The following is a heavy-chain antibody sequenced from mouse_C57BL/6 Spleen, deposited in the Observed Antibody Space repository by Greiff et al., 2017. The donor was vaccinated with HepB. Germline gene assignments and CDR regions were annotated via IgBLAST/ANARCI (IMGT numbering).Heavy chain of an antibody. CDR1: GYSFTGYY. Sequence: VQLQQSGPELVKPGASVKISCKASGYSFTGYYMNWVKQSPEKSLEWIGEINPSTGGTTYNQKFKAKATLTVDKSSSTAYMQLKSLTSEDSAVYYCARDYTKGGFAYWGQGTLVTVSA. J-gene: IGHJ3*01. CDR3: ARDYTKGGFAY. CDR2: INPSTGGT. V-gene: IGHV1-42*01. D-gene: IGHD2-12*01.